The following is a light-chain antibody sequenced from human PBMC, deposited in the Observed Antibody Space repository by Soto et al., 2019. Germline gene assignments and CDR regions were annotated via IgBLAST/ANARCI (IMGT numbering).Light chain of an antibody. V-gene: IGLV2-23*01. CDR3: CSYAGSSTPVV. CDR2: EGS. J-gene: IGLJ2*01. Sequence: QSALTQPASVSGSPGQSITISCTGTSSDVGSYDLVSWYQQHPGKAPKLMIYEGSKRPSGVSNRFSSSKSGNTASLTISGLQAEDEADYYSCSYAGSSTPVVFGGGTKVTVL. CDR1: SSDVGSYDL.